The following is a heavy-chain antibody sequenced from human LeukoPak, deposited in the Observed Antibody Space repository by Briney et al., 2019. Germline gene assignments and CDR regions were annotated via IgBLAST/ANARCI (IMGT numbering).Heavy chain of an antibody. CDR3: ARGRPGYFESSGYYKHYYSYDMDV. Sequence: SSETLSLTCGVYGVSFSGYYWSWIRQPPGKGLEWVGEINHSESTNYNPSLKSRVTISLDTSKSQFFLKLSSVTAADTAVYYCARGRPGYFESSGYYKHYYSYDMDVWGQGTTVTVSS. CDR1: GVSFSGYY. D-gene: IGHD3-22*01. V-gene: IGHV4-34*01. J-gene: IGHJ6*02. CDR2: INHSEST.